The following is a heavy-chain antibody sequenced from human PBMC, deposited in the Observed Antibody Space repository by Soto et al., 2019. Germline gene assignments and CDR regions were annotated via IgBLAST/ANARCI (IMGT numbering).Heavy chain of an antibody. CDR3: ARGPRGYVYYHGMDV. Sequence: SETLSLTCTVSGGSISSYYVSWIRQSAGKGPEWIGRIDTSGTTNYNPSLKSRVTMSVDASKNHFSLNLSSVTAADTAVYYCARGPRGYVYYHGMDVWGQGTKVTVSS. J-gene: IGHJ6*02. CDR1: GGSISSYY. CDR2: IDTSGTT. V-gene: IGHV4-4*07. D-gene: IGHD3-10*01.